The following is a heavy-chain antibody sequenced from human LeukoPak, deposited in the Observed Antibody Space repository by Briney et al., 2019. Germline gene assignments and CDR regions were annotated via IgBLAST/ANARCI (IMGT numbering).Heavy chain of an antibody. J-gene: IGHJ6*04. CDR1: GFTFGSYW. D-gene: IGHD3-16*01. CDR2: INSDGSST. Sequence: GGSLRLSCAASGFTFGSYWMHWVRQAPGKGLVWVSRINSDGSSTSYADSVKGRFTISRDNAKNTLYLQMNSLRAEDTAVYYCARELISPLDYYGMDVWGKGTTVTVSS. V-gene: IGHV3-74*01. CDR3: ARELISPLDYYGMDV.